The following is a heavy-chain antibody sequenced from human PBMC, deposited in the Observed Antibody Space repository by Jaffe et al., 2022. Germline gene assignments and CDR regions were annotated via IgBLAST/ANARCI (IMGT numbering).Heavy chain of an antibody. Sequence: QVQLVQSGAEVKKPGSSVKVSCKASGGTFSSYAISWVRQAPGQGLEWMGGIIPIFGTANYAQKFQGRVTITTDESTSTAYMELSSLRSEDTAVYYCARVRIRTSHRSITMMARGAFDIWGQGTMVTVSS. V-gene: IGHV1-69*05. CDR3: ARVRIRTSHRSITMMARGAFDI. D-gene: IGHD3-22*01. CDR2: IIPIFGTA. CDR1: GGTFSSYA. J-gene: IGHJ3*02.